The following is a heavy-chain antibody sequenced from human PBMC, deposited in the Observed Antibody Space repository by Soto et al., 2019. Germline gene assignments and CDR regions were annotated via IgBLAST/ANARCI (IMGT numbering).Heavy chain of an antibody. CDR2: ISDSGANT. D-gene: IGHD2-2*01. CDR3: AKKSCRSLYCPFGLDI. Sequence: VGSLSLPCTSSGFTFNTHVITWVRQAPRKGLEWISSISDSGANTYLADSVKGRFTISRDNSQNTLYLQMNSLRAEDAAVYYCAKKSCRSLYCPFGLDIWGQGTTVTV. V-gene: IGHV3-23*01. CDR1: GFTFNTHV. J-gene: IGHJ6*02.